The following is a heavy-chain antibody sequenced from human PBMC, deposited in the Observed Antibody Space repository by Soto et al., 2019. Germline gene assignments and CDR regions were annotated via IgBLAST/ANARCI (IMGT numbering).Heavy chain of an antibody. D-gene: IGHD5-18*01. J-gene: IGHJ4*02. V-gene: IGHV1-46*02. Sequence: VQLVQSGAEVKKPGASVTISCKASGYTFYTYYIHWVRQAPGQGLEWMGIINPSGGTTDYAQKFKGSVTVTRDTSASTVCMYLSGLRSADTAVYYCARGDVDTTMLFDYWGQGTLVTVSS. CDR1: GYTFYTYY. CDR2: INPSGGTT. CDR3: ARGDVDTTMLFDY.